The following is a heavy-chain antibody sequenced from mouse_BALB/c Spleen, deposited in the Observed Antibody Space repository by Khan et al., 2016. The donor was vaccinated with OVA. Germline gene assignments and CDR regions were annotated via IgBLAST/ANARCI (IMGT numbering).Heavy chain of an antibody. D-gene: IGHD2-4*01. CDR2: IWAGGTT. CDR1: GFSLTNHG. Sequence: QVQLKESGPGLVAPSQSLSITCSVSGFSLTNHGVHWVRQPPGKGLEWLGVIWAGGTTSYNSALMSRLSINKGNSESQVFLKMNSLQTNDSAMYYCARDLKHRAMITSIFAYWGQGTLVTVSA. J-gene: IGHJ3*01. CDR3: ARDLKHRAMITSIFAY. V-gene: IGHV2-9*02.